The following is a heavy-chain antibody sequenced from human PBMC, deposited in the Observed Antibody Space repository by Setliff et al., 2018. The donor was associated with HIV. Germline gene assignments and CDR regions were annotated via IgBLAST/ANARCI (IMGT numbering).Heavy chain of an antibody. CDR2: IWYDGSNK. CDR1: GFTFSSYG. Sequence: GGSLRLSCAASGFTFSSYGMHWVRQAPGKGLEWVAVIWYDGSNKYYADSVKGRFTISRDNSKNTLYLQMNSLRAEDTAVYYCAKDRHAAAGTGGFDFWGQGTLVTVS. V-gene: IGHV3-33*06. J-gene: IGHJ4*02. D-gene: IGHD6-13*01. CDR3: AKDRHAAAGTGGFDF.